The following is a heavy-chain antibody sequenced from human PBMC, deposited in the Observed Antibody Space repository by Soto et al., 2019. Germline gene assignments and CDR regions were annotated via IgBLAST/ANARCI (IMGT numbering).Heavy chain of an antibody. Sequence: EVQLVESGGGLVQPGGSLRLSCAASGFIVSSVFMTWVRQAPGKGLEWVSTISDGGNTYYANSVKGRFTISRDNFKNTLYLQMNSLRAEDTAVYYCAKEGRYGDYYSYWGQGTLVTVSS. CDR3: AKEGRYGDYYSY. CDR1: GFIVSSVF. CDR2: ISDGGNT. J-gene: IGHJ4*02. V-gene: IGHV3-66*01. D-gene: IGHD4-17*01.